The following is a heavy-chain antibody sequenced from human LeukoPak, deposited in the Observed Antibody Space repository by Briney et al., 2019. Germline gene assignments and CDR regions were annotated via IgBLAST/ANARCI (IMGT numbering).Heavy chain of an antibody. V-gene: IGHV4-38-2*01. Sequence: SETLSLTCAVSVYSISSGHYWVWIRQPPGKGLEWIGSIHHSGRTYHNSSLKSRVTISVDTSKNQFSLRLSSVTAADTAVYYCTRHTYFYDSPGAYYFDYWGQGTLVTVSS. CDR3: TRHTYFYDSPGAYYFDY. CDR1: VYSISSGHY. D-gene: IGHD3-22*01. J-gene: IGHJ4*02. CDR2: IHHSGRT.